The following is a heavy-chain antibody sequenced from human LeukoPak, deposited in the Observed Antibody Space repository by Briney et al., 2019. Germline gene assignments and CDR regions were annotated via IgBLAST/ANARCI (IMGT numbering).Heavy chain of an antibody. J-gene: IGHJ4*02. Sequence: ASVKVSCKASGYTFTSYGISWARQAPGQGLEWMGWISAYNGNTNYAQKLQGRVTMTRDMSTSTVYMELSSLRSEDTAVYYCAREIAAAGTYFSGWGQGTLVTVSS. CDR3: AREIAAAGTYFSG. V-gene: IGHV1-18*01. D-gene: IGHD6-13*01. CDR2: ISAYNGNT. CDR1: GYTFTSYG.